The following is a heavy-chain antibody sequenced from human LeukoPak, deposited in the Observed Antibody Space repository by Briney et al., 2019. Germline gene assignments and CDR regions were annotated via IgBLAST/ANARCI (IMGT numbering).Heavy chain of an antibody. CDR3: ARGQRIVVGNYDAFDI. V-gene: IGHV4-34*01. J-gene: IGHJ3*02. Sequence: PSETLSLTCAVYGGSFSGYYWSWIRQPPGKGLEWSGEINHSGSTNYNPSLKSRVTISVDTSKNQFSLKLSSVTAADTAVYYCARGQRIVVGNYDAFDIWGQGTTVTVSS. CDR2: INHSGST. D-gene: IGHD3-22*01. CDR1: GGSFSGYY.